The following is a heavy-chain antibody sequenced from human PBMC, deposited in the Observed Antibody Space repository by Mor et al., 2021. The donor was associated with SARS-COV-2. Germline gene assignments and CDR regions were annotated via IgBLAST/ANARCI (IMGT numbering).Heavy chain of an antibody. Sequence: TDTGSASYNPSLTSRVTISEDKSKNQLSLKLTSATAADSAVYYCARRPHTYGSYSLHQYYYYMDVWGKGTTVTVSS. J-gene: IGHJ6*03. V-gene: IGHV4-34*01. CDR3: ARRPHTYGSYSLHQYYYYMDV. D-gene: IGHD5-18*01. CDR2: TDTGSA.